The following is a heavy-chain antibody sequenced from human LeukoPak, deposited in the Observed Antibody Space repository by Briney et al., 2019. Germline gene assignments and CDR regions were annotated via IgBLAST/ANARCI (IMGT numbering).Heavy chain of an antibody. CDR2: INHSGST. CDR1: GGSFSGCY. V-gene: IGHV4-34*01. D-gene: IGHD3-3*01. CDR3: ARYYDFWSGYPQAYYYYGMDV. Sequence: SETLSLTCAVYGGSFSGCYWSWIRQPPGKGLEWIGEINHSGSTNYNPSLKSRVTISVDTSKNQFSLKLSSVTAADTAVYYCARYYDFWSGYPQAYYYYGMDVWGQGTTVTVSS. J-gene: IGHJ6*02.